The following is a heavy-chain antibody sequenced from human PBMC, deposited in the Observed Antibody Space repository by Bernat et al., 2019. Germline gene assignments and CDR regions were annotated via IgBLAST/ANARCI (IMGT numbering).Heavy chain of an antibody. J-gene: IGHJ3*02. Sequence: EVQLVESGGGLVKPGGSLRLSCAASGFTFSSYSMYWVRQAPGKGLEWVSSISSSSSYIYYADSVKGRFTISRDNAKNSLYLQMNSLRAEDTAVYYCARDLRDIVVVVAVPDAFDIWGQGTMVTVSS. CDR1: GFTFSSYS. CDR3: ARDLRDIVVVVAVPDAFDI. V-gene: IGHV3-21*01. D-gene: IGHD2-15*01. CDR2: ISSSSSYI.